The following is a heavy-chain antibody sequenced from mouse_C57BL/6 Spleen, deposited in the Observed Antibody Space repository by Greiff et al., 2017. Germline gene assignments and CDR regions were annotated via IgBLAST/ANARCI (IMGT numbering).Heavy chain of an antibody. CDR1: GYSITSGYY. CDR3: ARGGGYDEKAWFAY. Sequence: EVKLMESGPGLVKPSQSLSLTCSVTGYSITSGYYWNWIRQFPGNKLEWMGYISYDGSNNYNPSLKNRISITRDTSKNQFFLKLNSVTTEDTATYYCARGGGYDEKAWFAYWGQGTLVTVSA. D-gene: IGHD2-2*01. CDR2: ISYDGSN. J-gene: IGHJ3*01. V-gene: IGHV3-6*01.